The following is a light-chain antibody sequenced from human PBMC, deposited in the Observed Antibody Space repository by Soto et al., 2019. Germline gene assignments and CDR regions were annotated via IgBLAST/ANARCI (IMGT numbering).Light chain of an antibody. CDR1: QSVSSNF. V-gene: IGKV3-20*01. Sequence: DIVLTQSPGTLSLSPGQRATLSCRASQSVSSNFLAWYQQRPGRATRLLIHAASSMATGIPDRFSGSGSGINFTLTISRLAHEDFAVYYCQQYSSSPQTFGQGTRVEIK. J-gene: IGKJ1*01. CDR2: AAS. CDR3: QQYSSSPQT.